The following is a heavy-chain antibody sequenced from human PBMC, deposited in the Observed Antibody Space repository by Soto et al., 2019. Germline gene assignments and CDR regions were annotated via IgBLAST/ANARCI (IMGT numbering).Heavy chain of an antibody. CDR1: GYTFTSSG. V-gene: IGHV1-18*01. D-gene: IGHD3-22*01. J-gene: IGHJ3*01. CDR3: ARAFFYQGSDSRGYSFDAFDF. Sequence: QVQLVQSGAEVKKPGASVKVSCKASGYTFTSSGMSWVRQAPGQGLEGMGWISAHTGSSEYAQRFQGRVTMTTDRSTSTAYMELRSLRSDVTAVYYCARAFFYQGSDSRGYSFDAFDFWGPGTLVTVSS. CDR2: ISAHTGSS.